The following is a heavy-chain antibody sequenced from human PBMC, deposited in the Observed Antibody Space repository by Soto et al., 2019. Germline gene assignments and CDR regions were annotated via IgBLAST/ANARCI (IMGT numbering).Heavy chain of an antibody. D-gene: IGHD3-22*01. CDR3: ARLDSSYYYDSSGYYFTGSEYFQH. Sequence: PSETLCLTCPVAGGYLSSYCWSWIRQPPGKGLEWIGYIYYSGSTNYNPSLKSRVTISVDTSKNQFSLKLSSVTAADTAVYYCARLDSSYYYDSSGYYFTGSEYFQHWGQGTLVTVSS. V-gene: IGHV4-59*08. J-gene: IGHJ1*01. CDR2: IYYSGST. CDR1: GGYLSSYC.